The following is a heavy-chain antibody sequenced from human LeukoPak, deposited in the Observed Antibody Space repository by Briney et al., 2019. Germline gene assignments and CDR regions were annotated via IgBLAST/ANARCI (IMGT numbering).Heavy chain of an antibody. Sequence: GGSLRLSCAASGFTFSSKAMNWVRQAPGKGLEWVSSISMSSTYIYYADSVKGRFTISRDNAKNSLYLQMDSLRDEDTAVYYCTRAPYSSGWYTVDFWGQGTLVTVSS. CDR3: TRAPYSSGWYTVDF. V-gene: IGHV3-21*01. D-gene: IGHD6-19*01. CDR1: GFTFSSKA. J-gene: IGHJ4*02. CDR2: ISMSSTYI.